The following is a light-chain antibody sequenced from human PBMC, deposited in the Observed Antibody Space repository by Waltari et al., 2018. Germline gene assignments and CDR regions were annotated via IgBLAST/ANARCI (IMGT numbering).Light chain of an antibody. CDR2: DNT. CDR1: SPNIGATYG. Sequence: QFVLTQPPSVSGAPGPRVTISCTGSSPNIGATYGVHWYQQLPGTAPNVLIYDNTNRPSGVPDRFSGSKSGTSASLAITGLQAEDEADYYCQSYDSSLSDVLFGGGTKLTVL. J-gene: IGLJ2*01. V-gene: IGLV1-40*01. CDR3: QSYDSSLSDVL.